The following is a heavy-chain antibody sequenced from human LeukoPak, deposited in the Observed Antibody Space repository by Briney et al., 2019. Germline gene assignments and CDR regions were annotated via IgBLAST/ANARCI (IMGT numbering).Heavy chain of an antibody. V-gene: IGHV3-53*01. D-gene: IGHD5-12*01. CDR2: ITSGGNT. Sequence: PGGSLRLSCAASGFTVSSNYMNWVRQAPGKGREWVSVITSGGNTYYADSVKGRFTTSRDNSKNTQYVQMNSLRAEDTAIYYCARGRGYRDYDRPLDYWGQGTLVTVSS. CDR1: GFTVSSNY. CDR3: ARGRGYRDYDRPLDY. J-gene: IGHJ4*02.